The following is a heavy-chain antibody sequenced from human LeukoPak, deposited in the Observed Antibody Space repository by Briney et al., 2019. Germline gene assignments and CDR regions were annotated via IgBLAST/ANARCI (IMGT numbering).Heavy chain of an antibody. CDR1: GFTFHDYA. D-gene: IGHD6-13*01. V-gene: IGHV3-9*01. Sequence: GGSLRLSCAASGFTFHDYAMHWVRQAPGKGLEWVSGISWNSGSIGYADSVKGRFTISRDNAKNSLYLQMNSLRAEDTALYYCAKDAESLAAGSSYFDYWGQGTLVTVSS. CDR3: AKDAESLAAGSSYFDY. CDR2: ISWNSGSI. J-gene: IGHJ4*02.